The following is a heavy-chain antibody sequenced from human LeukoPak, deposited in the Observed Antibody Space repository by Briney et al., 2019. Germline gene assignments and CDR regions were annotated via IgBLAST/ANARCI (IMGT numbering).Heavy chain of an antibody. Sequence: GGSLRLSCAASGFTFSGYWMHWVRQAPGKGLVWVSRINSDGYSTAYADSVKGRFTISRDNAKNTLYLQMNSLRAEDTAVYYCARESAAVGFDYWGQGTLVTVSP. J-gene: IGHJ4*02. V-gene: IGHV3-74*01. CDR1: GFTFSGYW. CDR2: INSDGYST. CDR3: ARESAAVGFDY. D-gene: IGHD6-25*01.